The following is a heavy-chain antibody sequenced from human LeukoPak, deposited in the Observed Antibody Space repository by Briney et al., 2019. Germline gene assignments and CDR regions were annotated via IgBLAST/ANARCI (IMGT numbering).Heavy chain of an antibody. J-gene: IGHJ5*02. Sequence: ASVKVSCKASGYTFTGYYMHCVRQAPGQGLEWMGWINPNSGGTNYAQKYQGRVTMTRDTSISTAYMELSRLRSDDTAVYYCARDIVMVTYWFDPWGQGTLVTVSS. D-gene: IGHD5-18*01. CDR3: ARDIVMVTYWFDP. CDR2: INPNSGGT. CDR1: GYTFTGYY. V-gene: IGHV1-2*02.